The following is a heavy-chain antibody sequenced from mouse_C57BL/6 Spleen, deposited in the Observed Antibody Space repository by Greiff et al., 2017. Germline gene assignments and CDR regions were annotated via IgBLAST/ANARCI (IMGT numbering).Heavy chain of an antibody. J-gene: IGHJ4*01. V-gene: IGHV1-85*01. CDR3: ARKTTVVPDYAMDY. D-gene: IGHD1-1*01. Sequence: VQLQQSGPELVKPGASVKLSCKASGYTFTSYDINWVKQRPGQGLEWIGWIYPRDGSTKYNEKFKGKATLTVDTSSSTAYMELHSLTSEDSAVYFCARKTTVVPDYAMDYWGQGTSVTVSS. CDR1: GYTFTSYD. CDR2: IYPRDGST.